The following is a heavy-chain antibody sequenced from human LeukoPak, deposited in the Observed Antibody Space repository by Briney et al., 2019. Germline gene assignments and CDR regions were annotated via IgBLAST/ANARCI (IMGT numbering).Heavy chain of an antibody. Sequence: SRTLSLTCAISGDSVSSNSAAWNWIRQSPSRGLEWLGWTDYSTKWYNDYAVSVKSRITINPDTSKNQFSLQLNSVTPEDTAVYYCARAGYSSGWYLYYGMDVWGQGTTVTVSS. J-gene: IGHJ6*02. D-gene: IGHD6-19*01. CDR1: GDSVSSNSAA. CDR3: ARAGYSSGWYLYYGMDV. V-gene: IGHV6-1*01. CDR2: TDYSTKWYN.